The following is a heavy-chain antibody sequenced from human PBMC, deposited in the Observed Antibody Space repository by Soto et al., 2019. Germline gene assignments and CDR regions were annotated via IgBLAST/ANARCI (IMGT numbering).Heavy chain of an antibody. D-gene: IGHD2-2*01. CDR1: GGTFSSYA. CDR2: IIPIFGTA. J-gene: IGHJ4*02. Sequence: ASVKVSCKASGGTFSSYAISWVRQAPGQGLEWMGGIIPIFGTANYAQKFQGRVTITADESTSTAYMELSSLRSEDTAVYYCARDKSDCSSTSCYGFAGPYFDYWGQGTLVTVSS. V-gene: IGHV1-69*13. CDR3: ARDKSDCSSTSCYGFAGPYFDY.